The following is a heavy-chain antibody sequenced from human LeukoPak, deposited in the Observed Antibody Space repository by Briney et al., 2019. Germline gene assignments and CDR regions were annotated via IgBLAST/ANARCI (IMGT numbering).Heavy chain of an antibody. CDR3: ASGGGLYYYDSSGYYYY. CDR2: IYSGGST. D-gene: IGHD3-22*01. Sequence: PGGSLRLSCAASGFTVSSNYMSWVRQAPGKGLEWVSVIYSGGSTYYADSVKGRFTISRHNSKNTLYLQMNSLRAEDTAVYYCASGGGLYYYDSSGYYYYWGQGTLVTVSS. V-gene: IGHV3-53*04. CDR1: GFTVSSNY. J-gene: IGHJ4*02.